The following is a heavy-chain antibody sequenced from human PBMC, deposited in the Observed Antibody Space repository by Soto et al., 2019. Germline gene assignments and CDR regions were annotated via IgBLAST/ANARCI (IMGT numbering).Heavy chain of an antibody. J-gene: IGHJ6*02. CDR1: GYTFTSYG. CDR3: ARGGDCSSTSCFVYYYYGMDV. CDR2: ISAYNGNT. Sequence: ASVKVSCKASGYTFTSYGISWVRQAPGQGLEWMGWISAYNGNTNYAQKLQGRVTMTTDTSTSTAYMELRSLRSDDTAVYYCARGGDCSSTSCFVYYYYGMDVWGQGTTVTVSS. D-gene: IGHD2-2*01. V-gene: IGHV1-18*04.